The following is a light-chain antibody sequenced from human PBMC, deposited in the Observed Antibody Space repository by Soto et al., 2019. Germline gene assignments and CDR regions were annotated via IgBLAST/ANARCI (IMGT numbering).Light chain of an antibody. J-gene: IGKJ5*01. Sequence: DVVMTRSPASLAVALGERATINCKSSQSFLDSSNNRNYLAWYQQKPGQPPKLLIYWASTRESGVPGRFRGSGSGTDFTLTINSLQAEDVAVYYCQQYYSTSSITFGQGTRLEI. CDR1: QSFLDSSNNRNY. CDR3: QQYYSTSSIT. V-gene: IGKV4-1*01. CDR2: WAS.